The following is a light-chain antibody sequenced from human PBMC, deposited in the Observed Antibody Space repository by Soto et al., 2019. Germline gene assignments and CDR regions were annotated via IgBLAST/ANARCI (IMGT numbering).Light chain of an antibody. V-gene: IGKV1-5*03. CDR2: KAS. Sequence: DIQMTQSPSTLSGSVGDRVTITCRASQTISSWLAWYQQKPGKAPKLLIYKASTLKSGVQSRFSGGGSGTVFLLTISRLQPDDLATYYCQHLNSYAEAFGQGTKVEFK. CDR3: QHLNSYAEA. CDR1: QTISSW. J-gene: IGKJ1*01.